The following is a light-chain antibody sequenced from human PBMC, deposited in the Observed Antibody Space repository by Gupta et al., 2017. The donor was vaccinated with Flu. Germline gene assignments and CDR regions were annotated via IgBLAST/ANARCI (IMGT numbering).Light chain of an antibody. Sequence: AIRMTQSPSSFSASTGDRVTITCRASQGISSYLAWYQQKPGKAPKLLIYAASTLQSGVPSRFSGSGSGTDFTLTISCLQSEDFATYYCQQEYSYPRTFGQWTKVEIK. CDR1: QGISSY. CDR3: QQEYSYPRT. CDR2: AAS. J-gene: IGKJ1*01. V-gene: IGKV1-8*01.